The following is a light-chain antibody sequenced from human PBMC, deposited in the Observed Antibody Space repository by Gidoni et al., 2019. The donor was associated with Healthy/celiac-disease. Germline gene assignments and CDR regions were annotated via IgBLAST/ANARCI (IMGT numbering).Light chain of an antibody. Sequence: DIVMTQSPLSLPVTPVGPASISCRSSQSLLHRNGYNYLDWYLQKPGQSPQLLIYLGSNRASGVPDRFSGSGSGTDFTLKISRVEAEDVGVYYCMQALQTRYTFGQGTKLEIK. CDR1: QSLLHRNGYNY. J-gene: IGKJ2*01. V-gene: IGKV2-28*01. CDR3: MQALQTRYT. CDR2: LGS.